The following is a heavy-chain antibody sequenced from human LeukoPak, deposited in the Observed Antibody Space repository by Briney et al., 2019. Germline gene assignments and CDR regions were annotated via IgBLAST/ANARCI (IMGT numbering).Heavy chain of an antibody. J-gene: IGHJ3*02. CDR3: AKDSRGFTYYDFWSGYFPGAFDI. CDR1: GFTFSSYA. Sequence: PGGSLRLSCAASGFTFSSYAMSWVRQAPGKGLEWVSAISGSGGSTYYADSVKGRFTISRDNSKNALYLQMNSLRAEDTAVYYCAKDSRGFTYYDFWSGYFPGAFDIWGQGTMVTVSS. CDR2: ISGSGGST. D-gene: IGHD3-3*01. V-gene: IGHV3-23*01.